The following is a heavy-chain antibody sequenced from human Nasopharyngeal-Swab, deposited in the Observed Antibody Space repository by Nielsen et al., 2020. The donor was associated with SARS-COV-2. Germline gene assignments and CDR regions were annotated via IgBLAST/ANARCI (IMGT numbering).Heavy chain of an antibody. J-gene: IGHJ4*02. CDR2: ISSSSSTI. CDR3: TTDPALRFLEWSG. D-gene: IGHD3-3*01. V-gene: IGHV3-48*02. Sequence: GSLRLSCAASGFTFSSYSMNWVRRAPGKGLEWVSYISSSSSTIYYADSVKGRFTISRDNAKNSLYLQMNSLRDEDTAVYYCTTDPALRFLEWSGWGQGTLVTVSS. CDR1: GFTFSSYS.